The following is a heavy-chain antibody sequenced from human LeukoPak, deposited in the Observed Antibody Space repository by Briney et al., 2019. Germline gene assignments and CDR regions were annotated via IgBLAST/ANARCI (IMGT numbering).Heavy chain of an antibody. D-gene: IGHD3-9*01. V-gene: IGHV1-69*05. CDR1: GGTFSSYA. CDR2: IIPIFGTA. J-gene: IGHJ4*02. Sequence: SVTVSCTASGGTFSSYAISWVRQAPGQGLEWMGGIIPIFGTANYAQKFQGRVTITTDESTSTAYMELRSLRSDDTAVYYCARGDGPTIARFDYWGQGTLVTVSS. CDR3: ARGDGPTIARFDY.